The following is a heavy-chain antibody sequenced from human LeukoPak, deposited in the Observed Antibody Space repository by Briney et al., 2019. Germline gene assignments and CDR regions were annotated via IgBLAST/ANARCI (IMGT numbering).Heavy chain of an antibody. D-gene: IGHD1-26*01. J-gene: IGHJ4*02. CDR1: GGTFSSYA. V-gene: IGHV1-69*13. Sequence: SVKVSCKASGGTFSSYAISWVRQAPGQGLEWMGGIIPIFDTATYAQKFQGSVTITADESTSTAYLELSSLRSEDTAVYYCARDLSPYSGSYEEAGYWGQGTLVTVSS. CDR2: IIPIFDTA. CDR3: ARDLSPYSGSYEEAGY.